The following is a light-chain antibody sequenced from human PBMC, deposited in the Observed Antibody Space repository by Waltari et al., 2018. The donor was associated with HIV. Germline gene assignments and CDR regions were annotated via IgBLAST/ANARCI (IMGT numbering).Light chain of an antibody. CDR2: DDR. CDR1: ALPKRY. V-gene: IGLV3-10*01. J-gene: IGLJ2*01. Sequence: SYELTQAPSVSVSPGQTATNTCPGDALPKRYAYCYQQKPGRAPVVVIHDDRRRPSGIPDRFSGSSAGTVATLTITGAQVDDEAVYYCYSEDMSKTQRVFGRGTKLTV. CDR3: YSEDMSKTQRV.